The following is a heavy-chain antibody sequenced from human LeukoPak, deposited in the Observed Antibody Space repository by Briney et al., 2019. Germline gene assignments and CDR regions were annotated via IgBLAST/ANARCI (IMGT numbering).Heavy chain of an antibody. CDR3: AREEGSLGIMGDAFDI. Sequence: GGSLRLSCAASGFTFSSYGMHWVRQAPGKGLEWVAVIWYDGSNKYYADSVKGRFTISRDNSKNTLYLQMNSLRAEDTAVYYCAREEGSLGIMGDAFDIWGQGTMVTVSS. CDR1: GFTFSSYG. V-gene: IGHV3-33*01. D-gene: IGHD7-27*01. CDR2: IWYDGSNK. J-gene: IGHJ3*02.